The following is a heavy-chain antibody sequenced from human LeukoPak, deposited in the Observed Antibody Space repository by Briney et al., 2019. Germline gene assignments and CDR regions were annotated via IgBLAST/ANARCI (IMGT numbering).Heavy chain of an antibody. D-gene: IGHD3-3*01. V-gene: IGHV3-7*01. CDR2: IKQDGSEK. CDR1: GFTFNTYW. J-gene: IGHJ4*02. Sequence: SGGSLRLSCAASGFTFNTYWMTWVRQAPEKGLEWVANIKQDGSEKYYVDSVKGRFTISRDNAKNSLYLQMNSLRAEDTAVYYCARDLPHYDFWSGYSSNYFDYWGQGTLVTVSS. CDR3: ARDLPHYDFWSGYSSNYFDY.